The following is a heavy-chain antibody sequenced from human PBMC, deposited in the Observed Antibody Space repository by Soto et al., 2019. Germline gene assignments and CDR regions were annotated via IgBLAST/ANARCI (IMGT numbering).Heavy chain of an antibody. Sequence: EVQLVESGGGLVQPGGSLRLSCAASGFNLGSYWMHWVRQAPGKGRVGVSRINDYGTTINYAESVEGRFTISRDDAKSEVYLQMNNLRAEDTAVYYCARGGLEPFDYWGQGALVTVSS. CDR3: ARGGLEPFDY. CDR1: GFNLGSYW. J-gene: IGHJ4*02. D-gene: IGHD1-1*01. CDR2: INDYGTTI. V-gene: IGHV3-74*01.